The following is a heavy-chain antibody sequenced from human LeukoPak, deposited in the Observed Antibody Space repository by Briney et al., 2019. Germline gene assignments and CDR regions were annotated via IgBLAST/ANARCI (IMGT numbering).Heavy chain of an antibody. CDR1: GGKCTSYC. V-gene: IGHV5-51*01. J-gene: IGHJ6*02. CDR2: IYPGDSDT. CDR3: AGGRITMVRGVIYGMDV. D-gene: IGHD3-10*01. Sequence: CRVAGGKCTSYCGGWMLQITGKGLEWMGIIYPGDSDTRYSPSFQGQVTISADKSISTAYLQWSSLKASDTAMYYCAGGRITMVRGVIYGMDVWGQGTTVTVSS.